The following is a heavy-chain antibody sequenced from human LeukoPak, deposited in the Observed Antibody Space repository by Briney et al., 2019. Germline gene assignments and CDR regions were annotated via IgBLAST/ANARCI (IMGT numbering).Heavy chain of an antibody. CDR2: IYNSGSA. CDR1: GLSINNYY. Sequence: KASETLSLTCSVSGLSINNYYWNWIRQPPGKGLEWIGYIYNSGSANYHPSLKSRVPIAADTSKRQVSLELSSVTAADTAVYYCASHYCSGGTCYGRRGVPYYYGVYVSGQGATGTVSS. J-gene: IGHJ6*02. D-gene: IGHD2-15*01. CDR3: ASHYCSGGTCYGRRGVPYYYGVYV. V-gene: IGHV4-59*13.